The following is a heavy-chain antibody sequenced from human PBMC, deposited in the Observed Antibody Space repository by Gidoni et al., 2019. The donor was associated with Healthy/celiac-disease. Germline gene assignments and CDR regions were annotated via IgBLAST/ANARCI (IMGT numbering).Heavy chain of an antibody. J-gene: IGHJ6*03. Sequence: EVQLVESGGGLVQPGRSLRLSCTASGFTFGDYAMSWFRQAPGKGLEWVGFIRSKAYGGTTEYAASVKGRFTISRDDSKSIAYLQMNSLKTEDTAVYYCTRDPAYYYGSGSYQSSYYYYMDVWGKGTTVTVSS. CDR1: GFTFGDYA. CDR2: IRSKAYGGTT. D-gene: IGHD3-10*01. CDR3: TRDPAYYYGSGSYQSSYYYYMDV. V-gene: IGHV3-49*03.